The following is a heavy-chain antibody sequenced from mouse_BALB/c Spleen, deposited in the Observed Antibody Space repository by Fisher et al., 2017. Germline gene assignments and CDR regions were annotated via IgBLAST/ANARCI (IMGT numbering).Heavy chain of an antibody. D-gene: IGHD2-1*01. J-gene: IGHJ4*01. CDR3: TRSYGNYPYYAMDY. Sequence: KFKGKATLTVDKSSSTAYMQLSSLTSEDSAVYYCTRSYGNYPYYAMDYWGQGTSVTVSS. V-gene: IGHV1-64*01.